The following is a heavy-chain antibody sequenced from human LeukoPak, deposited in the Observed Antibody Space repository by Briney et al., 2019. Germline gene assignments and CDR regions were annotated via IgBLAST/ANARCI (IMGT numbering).Heavy chain of an antibody. CDR1: GGSISSGDYS. CDR2: IYHSGST. CDR3: ARIHYKNCAAGSGFDP. D-gene: IGHD1-1*01. V-gene: IGHV4-30-2*01. Sequence: SQTLSLTCAVSGGSISSGDYSWSWIRQPPGQGLEWIGYIYHSGSTSYNPSLKSRVSISVDRSKNQFSLKLTSVTAAATAVYYGARIHYKNCAAGSGFDPWGQGTLVTVSS. J-gene: IGHJ5*02.